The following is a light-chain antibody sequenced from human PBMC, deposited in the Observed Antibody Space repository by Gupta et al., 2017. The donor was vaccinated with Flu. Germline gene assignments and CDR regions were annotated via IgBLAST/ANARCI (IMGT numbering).Light chain of an antibody. J-gene: IGLJ1*01. CDR1: SSDVGGYNY. CDR2: EVS. V-gene: IGLV2-8*01. Sequence: HSALTQPPSPSGSPAQSGTISSTGTSSDVGGYNYVSWYQQHTGKAPKLIIYEVSKRPSGVPDRFSGSKSDNTATLTVTGLQAEDEADYYCSSYASSNTYVFGTGTKVTVL. CDR3: SSYASSNTYV.